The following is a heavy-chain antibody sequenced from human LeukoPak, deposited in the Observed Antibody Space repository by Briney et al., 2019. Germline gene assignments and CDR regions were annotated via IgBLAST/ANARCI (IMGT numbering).Heavy chain of an antibody. CDR1: GYTFTGYY. D-gene: IGHD3-9*01. J-gene: IGHJ3*02. CDR3: ARSLRLVIKGSFSAFDI. CDR2: INPNSGGT. V-gene: IGHV1-2*02. Sequence: ASVKVSCKASGYTFTGYYMHWVRQAPGQGLEWMGWINPNSGGTNYAQKFQGRVTMTRDTSISTAYMELSRLRSDDTAVYYCARSLRLVIKGSFSAFDIWGQGTMVTVSS.